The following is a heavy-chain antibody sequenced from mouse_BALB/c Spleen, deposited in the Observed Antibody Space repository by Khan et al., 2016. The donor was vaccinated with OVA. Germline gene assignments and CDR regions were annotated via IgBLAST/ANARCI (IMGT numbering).Heavy chain of an antibody. CDR3: ARLEDI. D-gene: IGHD1-3*01. CDR2: IWAGGST. CDR1: GFSLTSYG. J-gene: IGHJ2*01. V-gene: IGHV2-9*02. Sequence: VQLQESGPGLVAPSQSLSITCTVSGFSLTSYGVHWVRQPPGQGLEWLGVIWAGGSTNYNSALMSRLSISQDNSTSHVFLKMNSLQTNDTTMYYCARLEDIWGQGTTLTVSS.